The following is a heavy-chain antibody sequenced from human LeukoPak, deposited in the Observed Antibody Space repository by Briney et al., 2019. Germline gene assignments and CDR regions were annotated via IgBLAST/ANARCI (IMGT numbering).Heavy chain of an antibody. CDR1: GGSISSYY. CDR2: IYYSGST. CDR3: ARAPHYPFRSGVGELPYGMDV. D-gene: IGHD3-10*01. Sequence: SETLSLTCTVSGGSISSYYWSWIRQPPGKGLEWIGCIYYSGSTNYNPSLKSRVTISVDTSKNQFSLKLSSVTAADTAVYYCARAPHYPFRSGVGELPYGMDVWGQGTTVTVSS. J-gene: IGHJ6*02. V-gene: IGHV4-59*01.